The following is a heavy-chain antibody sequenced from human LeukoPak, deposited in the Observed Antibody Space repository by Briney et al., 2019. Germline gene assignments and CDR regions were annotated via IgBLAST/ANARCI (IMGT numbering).Heavy chain of an antibody. J-gene: IGHJ6*02. Sequence: GGSLRLSCAASGFTFSSYAMSWVRQAPGKGLEWVSAISGSGGSTYYADSVKGRFTISRDNSKNTLYLQMNSLRSEDTAVYYCASTYYYDSSVPLGFSYYYYGMDVWGQGTTVTVSS. CDR2: ISGSGGST. CDR1: GFTFSSYA. V-gene: IGHV3-23*01. CDR3: ASTYYYDSSVPLGFSYYYYGMDV. D-gene: IGHD3-22*01.